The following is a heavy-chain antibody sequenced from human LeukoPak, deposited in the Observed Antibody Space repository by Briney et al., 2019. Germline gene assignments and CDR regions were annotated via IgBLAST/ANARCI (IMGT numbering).Heavy chain of an antibody. Sequence: GSSVKVSCKASGGTFSSYAISWVRQAPGQGLEWMGGINPNSGGTNYAQKFQGRVTMTRDTSISTAYMELSRLRSDDTAVYYCARVSGRYFGVVISQLDIWGQGTMVTVSS. CDR3: ARVSGRYFGVVISQLDI. J-gene: IGHJ3*02. CDR1: GGTFSSYA. D-gene: IGHD3-3*01. CDR2: INPNSGGT. V-gene: IGHV1-2*02.